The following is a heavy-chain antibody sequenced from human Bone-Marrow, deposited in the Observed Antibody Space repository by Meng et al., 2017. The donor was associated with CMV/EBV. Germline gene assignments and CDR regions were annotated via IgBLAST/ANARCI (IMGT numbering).Heavy chain of an antibody. V-gene: IGHV4-39*01. CDR1: GGSISSSSYY. CDR2: IYYSGST. J-gene: IGHJ5*02. Sequence: SETLSLTCTVSGGSISSSSYYWGWIRQPPGKGLEWIGSIYYSGSTYYNPSLKSRVTISVDTSKNQFSLKLSSVTAADTAVYYCARHGPYYDFWSGYYWGGWFDPWGQGTLVTVS. CDR3: ARHGPYYDFWSGYYWGGWFDP. D-gene: IGHD3-3*01.